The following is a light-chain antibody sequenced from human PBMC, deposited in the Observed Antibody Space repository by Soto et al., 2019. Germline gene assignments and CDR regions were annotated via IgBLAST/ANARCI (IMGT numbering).Light chain of an antibody. CDR3: QQADSFPIT. Sequence: DIQMTEXXSSLSASVGDRVTXSCRASEDINSRLAWYQQKPGNAPKLLIYAAFILQSGVPSRFSGYGSGTDFTLSISSLQPEDFATYYCQQADSFPITFGQGTRLEVK. V-gene: IGKV1-12*01. J-gene: IGKJ5*01. CDR1: EDINSR. CDR2: AAF.